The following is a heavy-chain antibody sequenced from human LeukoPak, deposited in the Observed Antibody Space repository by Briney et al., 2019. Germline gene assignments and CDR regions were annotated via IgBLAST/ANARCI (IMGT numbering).Heavy chain of an antibody. CDR2: ISYDGSNK. V-gene: IGHV3-30*18. J-gene: IGHJ4*02. Sequence: GRSLRLSCAASGFTFSNYGMHWVRQAPGKGLEWVAVISYDGSNKYYTDFVKGRFTISRDNSKNTLYLQMNSLRAEDTAVYYCAKGDYYDSSSYYKLFDYWGQGTLVTVSS. CDR3: AKGDYYDSSSYYKLFDY. CDR1: GFTFSNYG. D-gene: IGHD3-22*01.